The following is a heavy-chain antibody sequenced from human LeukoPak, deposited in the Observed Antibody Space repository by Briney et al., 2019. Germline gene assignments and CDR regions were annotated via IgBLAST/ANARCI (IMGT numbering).Heavy chain of an antibody. Sequence: RPGGSLRLXCAASGFTFDDYAMHWVRQAPGKGLEWVSLISGDGGSTYYADSVKGRFTISRDNSKNSLYLQMNSLRTEDTALYYCAKEPVTSLDAEYFQHWGQGTLVTVSS. CDR1: GFTFDDYA. J-gene: IGHJ1*01. D-gene: IGHD4-17*01. CDR3: AKEPVTSLDAEYFQH. CDR2: ISGDGGST. V-gene: IGHV3-43*02.